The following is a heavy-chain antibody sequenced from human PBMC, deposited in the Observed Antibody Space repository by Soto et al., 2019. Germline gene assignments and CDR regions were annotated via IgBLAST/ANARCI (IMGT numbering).Heavy chain of an antibody. CDR3: ARDLPTLSGSYGMDV. D-gene: IGHD5-12*01. V-gene: IGHV3-33*01. J-gene: IGHJ6*02. CDR2: IWYDGSNK. CDR1: GFTFSSYG. Sequence: QVQLVESGGGVVQPGRSLRLSCAASGFTFSSYGMHWVRQAPGKGLEWVAVIWYDGSNKYYADSVKGRFTISRDNSKNTLYLQMNSLRAEDTAVYYCARDLPTLSGSYGMDVWGQGTTVTVSS.